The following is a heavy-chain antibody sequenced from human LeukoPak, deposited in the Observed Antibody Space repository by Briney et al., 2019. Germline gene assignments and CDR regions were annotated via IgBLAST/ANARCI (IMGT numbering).Heavy chain of an antibody. D-gene: IGHD3-10*01. J-gene: IGHJ4*02. CDR1: GGSISSYY. CDR2: IYYSGST. Sequence: SETLSLTCTVSGGSISSYYWGWIRQPPGKGLEWIGSIYYSGSTYYNPSLKSRVTISVDTSKNQFSLKLSSVTAADTAVYYCAREPTMVGGVIIMGGKETLVPFP. V-gene: IGHV4-39*07. CDR3: AREPTMVGGVIIM.